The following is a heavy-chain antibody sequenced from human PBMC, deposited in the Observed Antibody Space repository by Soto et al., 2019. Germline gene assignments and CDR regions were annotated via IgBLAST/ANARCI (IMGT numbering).Heavy chain of an antibody. Sequence: SETLSLTCTVSSASISSSSYTWGWIRQPPGKGLEWIGSIYYSGTTYYNPSLNSRVTVSVDTSKNQFSLKLTSVTAADTAVYYWARRYGWAFDIWGQGTMVTVSS. CDR1: SASISSSSYT. J-gene: IGHJ3*02. D-gene: IGHD3-16*01. V-gene: IGHV4-39*01. CDR2: IYYSGTT. CDR3: ARRYGWAFDI.